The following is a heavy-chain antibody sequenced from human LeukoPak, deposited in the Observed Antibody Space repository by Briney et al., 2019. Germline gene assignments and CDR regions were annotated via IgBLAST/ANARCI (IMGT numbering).Heavy chain of an antibody. CDR3: ARHRAPGTRHAFDI. V-gene: IGHV4-59*08. CDR2: IYYSGNT. D-gene: IGHD1-1*01. Sequence: SETLSLTRTVSGGSINSSYWSWIRQPPGKGLEWIGYIYYSGNTNYTPSLKSRVARSVDTSKNQLSLKLRSVTAADTAVYYCARHRAPGTRHAFDIWGQGTMVTVSS. CDR1: GGSINSSY. J-gene: IGHJ3*02.